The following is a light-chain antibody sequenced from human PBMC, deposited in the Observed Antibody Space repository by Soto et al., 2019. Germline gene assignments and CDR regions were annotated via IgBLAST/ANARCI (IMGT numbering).Light chain of an antibody. CDR1: SSDVGSYNL. V-gene: IGLV2-23*02. CDR2: EVS. CDR3: CSYAGSSTFVV. Sequence: QSVLTQPASVSGSPGQSITISCTGTSSDVGSYNLVSWYQQHPGKAPKLMIYEVSKRPSGVSNRFSGSKSGNTASLTISGLQAEVEADYYCCSYAGSSTFVVFGGGTKVTVL. J-gene: IGLJ2*01.